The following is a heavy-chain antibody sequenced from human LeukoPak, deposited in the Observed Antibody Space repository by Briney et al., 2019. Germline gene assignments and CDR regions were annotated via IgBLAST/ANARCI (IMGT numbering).Heavy chain of an antibody. J-gene: IGHJ5*02. CDR2: IKQDGSEK. CDR1: GFTFSSYW. V-gene: IGHV3-7*03. Sequence: GGSLRLSCAASGFTFSSYWMSWVRQAPGKGLEWVANIKQDGSEKYYVDSVKGRFTISRDNSKNTLYLQMNSLRAEDTAVYYRAKVLTAMVTWFDPWGQGTLVTVSS. D-gene: IGHD5-18*01. CDR3: AKVLTAMVTWFDP.